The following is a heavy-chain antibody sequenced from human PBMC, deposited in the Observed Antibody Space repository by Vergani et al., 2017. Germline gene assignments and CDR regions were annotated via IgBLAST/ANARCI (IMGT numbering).Heavy chain of an antibody. J-gene: IGHJ6*02. CDR1: GYTFTSYG. Sequence: QVQLVQSGAEVKKPGASVKVSCKASGYTFTSYGISWVRQAPGQGLEWMGWISAYNGNTNYAQKLQGRVTMTTDTSTSTAYMELRSLRSDDTAVYYCARDEGGGWFGELLVHWYYYYGMDVWGQGTTVTVSS. V-gene: IGHV1-18*01. D-gene: IGHD3-10*01. CDR3: ARDEGGGWFGELLVHWYYYYGMDV. CDR2: ISAYNGNT.